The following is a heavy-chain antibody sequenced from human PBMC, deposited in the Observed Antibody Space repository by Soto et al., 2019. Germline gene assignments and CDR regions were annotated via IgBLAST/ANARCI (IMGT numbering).Heavy chain of an antibody. J-gene: IGHJ3*02. Sequence: QVQLVESGGGEVQPGRSLRLSCAASGFTFSSYAMHWVRQAPGKGLEWVAVISYDGSKKFSADSVKGRFTISRDNSKNTLYLQMNSLRAEVTAVYYCARDQDYDDSSGSDTFDIWGQGTMVTVSS. V-gene: IGHV3-30-3*01. CDR1: GFTFSSYA. CDR3: ARDQDYDDSSGSDTFDI. D-gene: IGHD3-22*01. CDR2: ISYDGSKK.